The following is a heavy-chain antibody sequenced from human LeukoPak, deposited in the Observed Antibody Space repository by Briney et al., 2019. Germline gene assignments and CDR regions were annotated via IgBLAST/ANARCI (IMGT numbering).Heavy chain of an antibody. Sequence: PSETLSLTCTVSGGSISSYYWSWIRQPPGKGLEWIGYIYYSGSTNYNPSLKSRVTISVDTSKNQFSLKLSSVTAADTAVYYCAREGGSAVDYWGQGTLVTVSS. J-gene: IGHJ4*02. D-gene: IGHD2-15*01. V-gene: IGHV4-59*01. CDR2: IYYSGST. CDR1: GGSISSYY. CDR3: AREGGSAVDY.